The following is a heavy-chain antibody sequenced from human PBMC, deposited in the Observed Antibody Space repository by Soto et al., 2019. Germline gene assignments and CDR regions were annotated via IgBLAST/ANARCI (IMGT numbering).Heavy chain of an antibody. CDR2: IYYSGST. D-gene: IGHD5-12*01. J-gene: IGHJ6*03. Sequence: SETLSLTCTVSGGSISSSSYYWGWIRQPPGKGLEWIGSIYYSGSTYYNPSLKSRVTISVDTSKNQFSLRLSSVTAADTAVYYCARYKSGYDNPHDDTVRGVPYYYYYYMDVWGKGTTVTVSS. CDR3: ARYKSGYDNPHDDTVRGVPYYYYYYMDV. CDR1: GGSISSSSYY. V-gene: IGHV4-39*01.